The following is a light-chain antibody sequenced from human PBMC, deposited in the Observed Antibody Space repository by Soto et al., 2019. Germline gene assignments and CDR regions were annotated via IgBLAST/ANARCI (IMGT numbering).Light chain of an antibody. Sequence: EIVLTQSPGTLSLSPGERATLSFSASQSVRSRYLTWYQQKPGQAPRLLIYGASSRATGIPDRFSGSGSGTEFTLTISSLQSEDFAVYYCQQYNNWPLTFGQGTRLEIK. J-gene: IGKJ5*01. V-gene: IGKV3D-15*01. CDR3: QQYNNWPLT. CDR1: QSVRSRY. CDR2: GAS.